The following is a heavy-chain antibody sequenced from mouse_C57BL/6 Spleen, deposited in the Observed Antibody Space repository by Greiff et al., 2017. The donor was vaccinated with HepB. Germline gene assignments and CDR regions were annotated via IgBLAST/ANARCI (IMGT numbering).Heavy chain of an antibody. D-gene: IGHD4-1*01. CDR1: GYSFTSYY. V-gene: IGHV1-66*01. CDR3: ARARLGRVGAMDY. CDR2: IYPGSGNT. J-gene: IGHJ4*01. Sequence: VQLQQSGPELVKPGASVKISCKASGYSFTSYYIHWVNQRPGQGLEWIGWIYPGSGNTKYNEKFKGKATLTADTSSSTAYMQLSSLTSEDSAVYYCARARLGRVGAMDYWGQGTSVTVSS.